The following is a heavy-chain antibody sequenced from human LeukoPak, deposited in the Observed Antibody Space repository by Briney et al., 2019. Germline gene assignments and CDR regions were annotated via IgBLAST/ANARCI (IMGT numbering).Heavy chain of an antibody. CDR3: ARDRASGYDYVWGSYRYKGPSYYFDY. CDR2: IWYDGSNK. J-gene: IGHJ4*02. D-gene: IGHD3-16*02. V-gene: IGHV3-33*01. CDR1: GFTFSSYG. Sequence: PGRSLRLSCAASGFTFSSYGMHWVRQAPGKGLEWVAVIWYDGSNKYYADSVKGRFTISRDNSKNTLYLQMNSLRAEDTAVYYCARDRASGYDYVWGSYRYKGPSYYFDYWGQGTLVTVS.